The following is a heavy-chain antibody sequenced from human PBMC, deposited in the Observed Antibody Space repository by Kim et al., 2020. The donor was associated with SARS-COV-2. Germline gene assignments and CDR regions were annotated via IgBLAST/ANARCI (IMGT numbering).Heavy chain of an antibody. CDR2: INPSGGST. CDR1: GYTFTSYY. V-gene: IGHV1-46*01. J-gene: IGHJ3*02. CDR3: ARVEDYGGHEVVFDI. D-gene: IGHD4-17*01. Sequence: ASVKVSCKASGYTFTSYYMHWVRQAPGQGLEWMGIINPSGGSTSFAQKFQGRVTMTRDTSTSTVYMELSSLRSEDTAVYYCARVEDYGGHEVVFDIWGQGTMVTVSS.